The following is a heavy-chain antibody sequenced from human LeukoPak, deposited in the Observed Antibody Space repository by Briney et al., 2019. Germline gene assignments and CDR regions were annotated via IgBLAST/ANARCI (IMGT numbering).Heavy chain of an antibody. CDR1: GFTFSDPY. CDR2: ISGSGTDI. V-gene: IGHV3-11*04. CDR3: ARTARHLDY. Sequence: GGSLRLSCEASGFTFSDPYMSWIPQAPGKGLECLSYISGSGTDINYADSVRGRFTISRDNAKNLLYLQMNDLRVEDTAVYYCARTARHLDYWGQGTLVTVSS. J-gene: IGHJ4*02. D-gene: IGHD5-18*01.